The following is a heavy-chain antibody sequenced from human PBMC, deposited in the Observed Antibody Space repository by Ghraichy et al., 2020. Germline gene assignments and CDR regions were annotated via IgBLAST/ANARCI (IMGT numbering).Heavy chain of an antibody. CDR1: GYTFTSYG. V-gene: IGHV1-18*04. CDR3: ARDEGCGGDCYYHRFDY. D-gene: IGHD2-21*02. CDR2: ISAYNGNT. J-gene: IGHJ4*02. Sequence: ASVKVSCKASGYTFTSYGISWVRQAPGQGLEWMGWISAYNGNTNYAQKLQGRVTMTTDTSTSTAYMELRSLRSDDTAVYYCARDEGCGGDCYYHRFDYWGQGTLVTVSS.